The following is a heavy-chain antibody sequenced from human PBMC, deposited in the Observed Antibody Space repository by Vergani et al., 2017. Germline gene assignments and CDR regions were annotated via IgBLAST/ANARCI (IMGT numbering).Heavy chain of an antibody. J-gene: IGHJ5*02. V-gene: IGHV5-51*01. D-gene: IGHD2-2*01. Sequence: EVQLVQSGAEVKKPGESLKISCKGSGYSFTSYWIGWVRQMPGKGLEWMGSIYPGHSDTRYSPSFQGQVTSSADESISTAYLQWSSLKASDTAMYYXARRDCSSTSCYLDWFDPWGQGTLVTVSS. CDR3: ARRDCSSTSCYLDWFDP. CDR1: GYSFTSYW. CDR2: IYPGHSDT.